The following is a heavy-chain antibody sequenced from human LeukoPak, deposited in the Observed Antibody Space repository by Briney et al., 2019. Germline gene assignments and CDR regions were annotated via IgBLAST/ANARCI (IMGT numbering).Heavy chain of an antibody. CDR2: MHYSGDT. D-gene: IGHD5-18*01. V-gene: IGHV4-39*01. CDR1: GASISSNHFY. Sequence: SSETLSRTCAVSGASISSNHFYWGWIRQPPGKGLEWIGSMHYSGDTHYNPSLESRVTISVDMSRNQFSLNLSSVTAADTAVYYCARPSAISLNADRPWVYWGQGTRVTVSS. J-gene: IGHJ4*02. CDR3: ARPSAISLNADRPWVY.